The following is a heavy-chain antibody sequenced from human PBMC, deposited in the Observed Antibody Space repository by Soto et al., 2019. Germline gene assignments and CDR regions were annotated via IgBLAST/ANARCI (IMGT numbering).Heavy chain of an antibody. J-gene: IGHJ5*02. CDR3: ARDASTVPLYSSGSP. Sequence: SSKVSCKASGGTFISYAISWVRQAPGQGLEWMGGIIPIFGTANYAQKFQGRVTITADESTSTAYMELSSLRSEDTAVYYCARDASTVPLYSSGSPWGQGTLVTVSS. D-gene: IGHD3-22*01. V-gene: IGHV1-69*13. CDR1: GGTFISYA. CDR2: IIPIFGTA.